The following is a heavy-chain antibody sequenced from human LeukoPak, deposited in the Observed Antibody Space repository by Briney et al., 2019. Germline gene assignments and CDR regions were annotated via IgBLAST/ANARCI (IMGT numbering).Heavy chain of an antibody. V-gene: IGHV1-18*01. D-gene: IGHD5-18*01. J-gene: IGHJ4*02. CDR1: GYRFTTYG. CDR3: ASCGSGYSYGYFDY. Sequence: ASVKVSCKASGYRFTTYGITWVRQAPGQGLEWMGWISAYNGNTNYAQKFQGRVTLTRDTSTSTAYMELRSLRPDDTAVYYCASCGSGYSYGYFDYWGQGTLVTVSS. CDR2: ISAYNGNT.